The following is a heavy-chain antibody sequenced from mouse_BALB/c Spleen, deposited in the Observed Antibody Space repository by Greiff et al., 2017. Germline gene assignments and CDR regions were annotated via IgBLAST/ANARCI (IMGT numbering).Heavy chain of an antibody. CDR3: TTMIPDY. CDR2: INPSNGRT. CDR1: GYTFTSYW. V-gene: IGHV1S81*02. D-gene: IGHD2-4*01. J-gene: IGHJ2*01. Sequence: QVQLKQPGAELVKPGASVKLSCKASGYTFTSYWMHWVKQRPGQGLEWIGEINPSNGRTNYNEKFKSKATLTVDKSSSTAYMQLSSLTSEDSAVYYCTTMIPDYWGQGTTRTVSS.